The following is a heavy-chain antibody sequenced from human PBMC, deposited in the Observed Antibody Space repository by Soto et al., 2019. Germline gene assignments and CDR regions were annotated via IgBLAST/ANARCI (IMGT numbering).Heavy chain of an antibody. CDR1: GGTFSSYA. Sequence: ASVKVSCKASGGTFSSYAISWVRQAPGQGLEWMGGIIPIFGTANYAQKFQGRVTITADESTSTAYMELSSLRSEDTAVYYCATVVPAAMYYYGMDVWGQGTTVTVSS. V-gene: IGHV1-69*13. D-gene: IGHD2-2*01. CDR3: ATVVPAAMYYYGMDV. CDR2: IIPIFGTA. J-gene: IGHJ6*02.